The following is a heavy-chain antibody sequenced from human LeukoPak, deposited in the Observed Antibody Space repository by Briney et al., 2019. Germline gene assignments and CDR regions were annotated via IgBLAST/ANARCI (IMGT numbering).Heavy chain of an antibody. V-gene: IGHV3-7*03. CDR2: IKYDGSEK. J-gene: IGHJ4*02. CDR1: GFVFSNYY. Sequence: GGSLGLSCAASGFVFSNYYMSWVRRAPGKGLEWLAIIKYDGSEKYYLDSVKGRFTISRDNAKNSVYLQMDSLRAEDTAVYYCTRDEGATETTYRFDYWGQGTLVTVSS. D-gene: IGHD4-17*01. CDR3: TRDEGATETTYRFDY.